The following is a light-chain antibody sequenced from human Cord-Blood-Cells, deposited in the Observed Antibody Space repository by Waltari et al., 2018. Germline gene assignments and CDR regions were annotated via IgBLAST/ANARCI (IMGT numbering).Light chain of an antibody. CDR1: SSDVGGYNY. J-gene: IGLJ1*01. V-gene: IGLV2-14*01. Sequence: QSALTQPASVSGSPGQSITISCTGTSSDVGGYNYVSWYQQHPGKAPKLMNYEVSNLPSGGSNRVSGSKSGNTASLTISGLQAEDEADYYCSSYTSSSPYVFGTGTKVTVL. CDR3: SSYTSSSPYV. CDR2: EVS.